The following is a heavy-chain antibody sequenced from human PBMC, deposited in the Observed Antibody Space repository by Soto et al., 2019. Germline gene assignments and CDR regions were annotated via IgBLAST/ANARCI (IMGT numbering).Heavy chain of an antibody. CDR2: ISSSSSYI. CDR1: GFTFSSYS. J-gene: IGHJ5*02. CDR3: ARDYQPDSPHYCSSTSCIGFDP. V-gene: IGHV3-21*01. Sequence: SLRLSCAASGFTFSSYSMNWVRQAPGKGLEWVSSISSSSSYIYYADSVKGRFTISRDNAKNSLYLQMNSLRAEDTAVYYCARDYQPDSPHYCSSTSCIGFDPWGQGTLVTVS. D-gene: IGHD2-2*01.